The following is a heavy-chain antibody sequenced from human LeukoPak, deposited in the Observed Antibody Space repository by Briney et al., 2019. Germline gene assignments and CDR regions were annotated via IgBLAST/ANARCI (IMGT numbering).Heavy chain of an antibody. D-gene: IGHD2/OR15-2a*01. J-gene: IGHJ6*02. Sequence: PGGSLRLSCAASGFTFSSYGMHWVRQAPGKGLEWVAFIRYDGSNKYYADSVKGRFTISRDNSKNTLYLQMNSLRAEDTAVYYCAEDSRSKYYYYGMDVWGQGTTVTVSS. CDR1: GFTFSSYG. CDR2: IRYDGSNK. CDR3: AEDSRSKYYYYGMDV. V-gene: IGHV3-30*02.